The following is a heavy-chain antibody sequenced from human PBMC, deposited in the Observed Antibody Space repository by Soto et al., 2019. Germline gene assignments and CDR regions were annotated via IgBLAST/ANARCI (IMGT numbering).Heavy chain of an antibody. J-gene: IGHJ4*02. V-gene: IGHV3-33*01. CDR3: ARESSSGRRDRIDY. D-gene: IGHD6-19*01. Sequence: GGSLRLSCASSVFTFINHGMHWVRQAPGKGLEWVTVIWYDGTNRFYADSVKGRFTISRDISENTVFLQMNSLRAEDTAVYYCARESSSGRRDRIDYWGQGTLVTVSS. CDR1: VFTFINHG. CDR2: IWYDGTNR.